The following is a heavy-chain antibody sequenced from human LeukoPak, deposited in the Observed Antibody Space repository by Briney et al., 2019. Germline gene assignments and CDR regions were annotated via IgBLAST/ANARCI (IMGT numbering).Heavy chain of an antibody. D-gene: IGHD5-24*01. CDR1: GFTFSSYA. Sequence: PGGSLRLSCAASGFTFSSYAMHWVRQAPGQGLEWVAVISYDGSNKYYADSVKGRFTISRDNSKNTLYLQMNSLRAEDTAVYYCARDEDGYNSYWGQGTLVTVSS. CDR2: ISYDGSNK. CDR3: ARDEDGYNSY. V-gene: IGHV3-30*01. J-gene: IGHJ4*02.